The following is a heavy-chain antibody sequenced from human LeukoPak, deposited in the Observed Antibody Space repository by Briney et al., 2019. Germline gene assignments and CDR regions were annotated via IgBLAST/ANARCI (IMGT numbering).Heavy chain of an antibody. CDR3: ARDPTGGGGGVDY. CDR2: IIPILGIA. V-gene: IGHV1-69*04. J-gene: IGHJ4*02. Sequence: GGSLRLSCAASGGTFSSYAISWVRQAPGQGLEWMGRIIPILGIANYAQKFQGRVTITADKSTSTAYMELSSLRSEDTAVYYCARDPTGGGGGVDYWGQGTLVTVSS. CDR1: GGTFSSYA. D-gene: IGHD3-16*01.